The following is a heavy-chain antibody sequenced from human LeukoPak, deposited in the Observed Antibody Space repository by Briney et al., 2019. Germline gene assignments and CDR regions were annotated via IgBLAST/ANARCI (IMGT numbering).Heavy chain of an antibody. J-gene: IGHJ4*02. D-gene: IGHD6-19*01. CDR3: AKNEGSSSARRFDY. CDR2: IGAGGENT. V-gene: IGHV3-23*01. Sequence: GGSLRLSCAASGFTFSSYSMNWVRQAPGKGLEWVSGIGAGGENTDYADSVKGRFTISRDNSKNTLYLQVNSLRAEDTAAYYCAKNEGSSSARRFDYWGQGTLVTVSS. CDR1: GFTFSSYS.